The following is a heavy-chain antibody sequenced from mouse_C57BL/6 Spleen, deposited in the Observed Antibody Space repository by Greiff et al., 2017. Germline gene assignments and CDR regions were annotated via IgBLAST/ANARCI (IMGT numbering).Heavy chain of an antibody. CDR3: ARTTVVAYYFDY. CDR1: GYSFTSYY. CDR2: IYPGSGNT. V-gene: IGHV1-66*01. D-gene: IGHD1-1*01. J-gene: IGHJ2*01. Sequence: QVQLQQSGPELVKPGASVKISCKASGYSFTSYYIPWVKQRPGQGLEWIGWIYPGSGNTKYNEKVKGKATLTADTSSSTAYMQLSSLTSEDSAVYYCARTTVVAYYFDYWGQGTTLTVSS.